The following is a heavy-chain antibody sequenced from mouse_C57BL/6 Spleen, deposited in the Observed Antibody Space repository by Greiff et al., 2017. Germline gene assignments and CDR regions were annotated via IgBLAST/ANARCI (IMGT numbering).Heavy chain of an antibody. CDR2: ISGGGGNT. J-gene: IGHJ2*01. Sequence: EVQLVESGGGLVKPGGSLKLSCAASGFTFSSYTMSWVRQTPEKRLEWVATISGGGGNTYYSDSVKGRFTISRDNAKNTLYLQMSSLRSEDTALYYCARLMISYYFDYWGQGTTLTVSS. V-gene: IGHV5-9*01. CDR3: ARLMISYYFDY. CDR1: GFTFSSYT. D-gene: IGHD2-4*01.